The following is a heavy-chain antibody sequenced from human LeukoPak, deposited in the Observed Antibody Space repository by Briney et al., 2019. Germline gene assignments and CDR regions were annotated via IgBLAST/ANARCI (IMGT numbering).Heavy chain of an antibody. CDR3: ARETYYYGSGSRVFDY. D-gene: IGHD3-10*01. CDR2: IYYSGST. J-gene: IGHJ4*02. V-gene: IGHV4-59*12. Sequence: SETLSLTCTVSGGSISSYYWSWIRQPPGKGLEWIGYIYYSGSTNYNPSLKSRVTISVDTSKNQFSLKLSSVTAADTAVYYCARETYYYGSGSRVFDYWGQGTLVTVSS. CDR1: GGSISSYY.